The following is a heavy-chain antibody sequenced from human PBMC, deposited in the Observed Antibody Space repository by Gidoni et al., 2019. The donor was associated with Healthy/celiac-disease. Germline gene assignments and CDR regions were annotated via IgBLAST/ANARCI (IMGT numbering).Heavy chain of an antibody. V-gene: IGHV3-21*01. D-gene: IGHD3-3*01. CDR3: ARATRERITIFGVVITYFDY. CDR1: GFTFSSHS. CDR2: ISSSSSYI. J-gene: IGHJ4*02. Sequence: EVQLVESGGGLVKPGGSLRPACAASGFTFSSHSMNWVRQAPGKGLEWVSSISSSSSYIYYADSVKGRFTISRDNAKNSLYLQMNSLRAEDTAVYYCARATRERITIFGVVITYFDYWGQGTLVTVSS.